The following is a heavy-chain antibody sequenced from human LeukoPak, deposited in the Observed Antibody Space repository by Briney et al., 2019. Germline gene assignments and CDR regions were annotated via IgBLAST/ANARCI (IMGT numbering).Heavy chain of an antibody. CDR1: GYTFTGYY. J-gene: IGHJ6*03. D-gene: IGHD1-26*01. V-gene: IGHV1-2*02. CDR3: ARTTLPYYYYYYYMDV. Sequence: ASVKVSCKASGYTFTGYYMHWVRQAPGQGLEWMGWINPNSGGTNYAQKFQGRVTMTRDTSISTAYMELSRLRSDDTAVYYCARTTLPYYYYYYYMDVWGKGTTVTVSS. CDR2: INPNSGGT.